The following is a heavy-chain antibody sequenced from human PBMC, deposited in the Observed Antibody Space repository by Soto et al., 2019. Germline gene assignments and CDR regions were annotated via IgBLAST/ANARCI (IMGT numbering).Heavy chain of an antibody. D-gene: IGHD6-6*01. CDR1: GFTFRSYS. CDR2: ISSSSSYI. J-gene: IGHJ1*01. Sequence: RLSCAASGFTFRSYSMNWVRQAPGEGGGWVSSISSSSSYIYYADSVKGRFTISRDNAKNSLYLQMNSLRAEDTAVYYCARDFAPTFEYSSSGTQYFQHWGQGTLVTVSS. V-gene: IGHV3-21*01. CDR3: ARDFAPTFEYSSSGTQYFQH.